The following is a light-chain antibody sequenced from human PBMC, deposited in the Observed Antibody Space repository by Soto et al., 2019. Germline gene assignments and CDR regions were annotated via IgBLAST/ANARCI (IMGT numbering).Light chain of an antibody. Sequence: QSALTQPASVSDSPAESTTISCTGTSSDVGGSNFVSWYQQHPGKPPKLIIYDVANRPSGVSNRFSGSKSGSTASLIISRLQTEDEADYYCVSYTSSTTYVFGTGTKVTVL. V-gene: IGLV2-14*03. J-gene: IGLJ1*01. CDR1: SSDVGGSNF. CDR3: VSYTSSTTYV. CDR2: DVA.